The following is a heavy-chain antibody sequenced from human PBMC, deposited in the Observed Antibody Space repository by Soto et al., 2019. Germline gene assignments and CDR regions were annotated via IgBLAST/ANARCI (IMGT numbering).Heavy chain of an antibody. CDR3: ARRWGATFDY. D-gene: IGHD1-26*01. Sequence: PSETLSLTCAVSGYSISSRNWWGWIRQPPGKGLEWIGYIYYSGTTYYNPSLKSRVTMSVDTSKNQFSLKLTSVTAVDTAVYYCARRWGATFDYWGQGTLVTVSS. V-gene: IGHV4-28*01. CDR1: GYSISSRNW. J-gene: IGHJ4*02. CDR2: IYYSGTT.